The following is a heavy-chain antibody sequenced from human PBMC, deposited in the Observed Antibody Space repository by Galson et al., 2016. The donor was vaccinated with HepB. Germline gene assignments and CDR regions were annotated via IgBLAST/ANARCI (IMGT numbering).Heavy chain of an antibody. D-gene: IGHD1-26*01. CDR1: AYTFTHYA. Sequence: QSGAEVKKSGESLKISCKASAYTFTHYAIHWVRQAPGQGLGWMGWIIPGNGDTKYSQTFQGRVTITRDTSANTAYMELSSLRSEDTAVYYRAREGNYYTLDYWGQGTLVTVSS. J-gene: IGHJ4*02. CDR3: AREGNYYTLDY. CDR2: IIPGNGDT. V-gene: IGHV1-3*01.